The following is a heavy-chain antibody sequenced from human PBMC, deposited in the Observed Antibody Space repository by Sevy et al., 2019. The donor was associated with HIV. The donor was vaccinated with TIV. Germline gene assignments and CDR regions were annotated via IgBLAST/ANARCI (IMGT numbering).Heavy chain of an antibody. CDR3: ARHSLFTIFGVVIDPKMYYFDY. Sequence: SETLSLTCTVSGGSITNNNYYWGWIRQSPGKGLEWIGTINYSESTDYNPSLKSRVTVSVDTSKNQISLRLSSVTAADTAVYYCARHSLFTIFGVVIDPKMYYFDYWGQGTLVTVSS. J-gene: IGHJ4*02. D-gene: IGHD3-3*01. CDR2: INYSEST. CDR1: GGSITNNNYY. V-gene: IGHV4-39*01.